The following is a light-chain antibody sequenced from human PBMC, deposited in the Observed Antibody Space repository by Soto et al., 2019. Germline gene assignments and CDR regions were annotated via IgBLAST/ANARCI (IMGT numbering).Light chain of an antibody. Sequence: EIVMTQSPATLSVSPGERATFSCRASQSVNTNLAWYQLKPGQAPRLLVYGASIRATGIPARFSGSGSGTDFTLTISRLEPEDFAVYYCQQYGSSGTFGQGTKVDIK. J-gene: IGKJ1*01. CDR3: QQYGSSGT. CDR2: GAS. V-gene: IGKV3-15*01. CDR1: QSVNTN.